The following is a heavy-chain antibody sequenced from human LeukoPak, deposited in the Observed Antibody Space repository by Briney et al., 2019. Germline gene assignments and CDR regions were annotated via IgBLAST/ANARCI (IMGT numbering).Heavy chain of an antibody. Sequence: SETLSLTCAVYGGSFSGYYWSWIRQPPGKGLEWIGEINHSGSTNYNPSLKSRVTISVDTSKNQFSLKLSSVTAADTAVYYCAKAAPVTAFDIWAQGTMVTVSS. CDR2: INHSGST. D-gene: IGHD4-17*01. J-gene: IGHJ3*02. V-gene: IGHV4-34*01. CDR3: AKAAPVTAFDI. CDR1: GGSFSGYY.